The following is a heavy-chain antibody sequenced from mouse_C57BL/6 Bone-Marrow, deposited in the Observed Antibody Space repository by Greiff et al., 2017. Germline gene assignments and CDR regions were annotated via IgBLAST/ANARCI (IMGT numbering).Heavy chain of an antibody. V-gene: IGHV5-4*01. Sequence: VQLKESGGGLVKPGGSLKLSCAASGFTFSSSAMSWVRQTPEKRLEWVATISDGGSYTYYPDNVKGRFTISRDNAKNNLYLQLSHLKSEDTAMYYCARDLDVVYAMDYWGQGTSVTVS. CDR3: ARDLDVVYAMDY. J-gene: IGHJ4*01. CDR1: GFTFSSSA. D-gene: IGHD1-1*02. CDR2: ISDGGSYT.